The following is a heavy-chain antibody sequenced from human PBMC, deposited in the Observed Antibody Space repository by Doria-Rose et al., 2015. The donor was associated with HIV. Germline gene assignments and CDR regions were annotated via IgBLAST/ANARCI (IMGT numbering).Heavy chain of an antibody. Sequence: VQLVQSGGGLVQPGRTLRLSCVGSGFSFESYAMHWVRLAPGKGLEWVAGISWDSSAKGNAGSVEGRFTISRDNAEKSVYLEMRSLRPEDTAFYYCAKAPIIGPKYYFYMDVWGKGTSVTVSS. J-gene: IGHJ6*03. V-gene: IGHV3-9*01. CDR2: ISWDSSAK. CDR3: AKAPIIGPKYYFYMDV. CDR1: GFSFESYA. D-gene: IGHD3-3*01.